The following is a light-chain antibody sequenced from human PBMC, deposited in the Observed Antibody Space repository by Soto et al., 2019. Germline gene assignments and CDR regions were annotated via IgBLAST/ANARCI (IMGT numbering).Light chain of an antibody. CDR2: EVN. CDR1: SSDVGGYNF. V-gene: IGLV2-14*01. Sequence: QSVLTQPASVSGSPGQSITITCTGTSSDVGGYNFVSWYQQHPGKAPKLMIYEVNNRPSGVSYRFSGSKSGNTAYLTISGLQADDEADYYCSSYTSSSTWVFGGGTKLTVL. J-gene: IGLJ3*02. CDR3: SSYTSSSTWV.